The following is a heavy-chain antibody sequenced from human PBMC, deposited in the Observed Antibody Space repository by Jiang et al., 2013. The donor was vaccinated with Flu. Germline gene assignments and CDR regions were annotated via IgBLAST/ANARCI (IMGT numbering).Heavy chain of an antibody. CDR2: IPPVEGVP. V-gene: IGHV1-69*04. D-gene: IGHD3-10*01. CDR1: GGVFNSYS. J-gene: IGHJ4*02. CDR3: ASGVGEYYFDY. Sequence: SGAEVKKPGASVNVSCKASGGVFNSYSFSWVRQVPGQGLEWMGRIPPVEGVPNYALRFQGRIAITADKYTRTAYMELTSLRSEDTAVYYCASGVGEYYFDYWGQGTLVTVSS.